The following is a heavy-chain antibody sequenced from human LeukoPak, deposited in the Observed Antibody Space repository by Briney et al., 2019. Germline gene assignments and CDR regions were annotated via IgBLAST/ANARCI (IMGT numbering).Heavy chain of an antibody. CDR2: IRYDGSNK. J-gene: IGHJ4*02. CDR3: AKDAPMDY. CDR1: GFTFSSYG. Sequence: GGSLRLSCAASGFTFSSYGMHWDRQAPGKGLEWVAFIRYDGSNKYYADSLKGRFTISRENSKNTLYLQMNSLRAEDTAVYYCAKDAPMDYWAQGTLVTVSS. V-gene: IGHV3-30*02.